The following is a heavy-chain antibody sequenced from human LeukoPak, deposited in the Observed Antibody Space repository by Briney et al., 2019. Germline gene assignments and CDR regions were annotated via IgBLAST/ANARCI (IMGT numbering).Heavy chain of an antibody. CDR2: INPSGGST. CDR3: AREGTYDSSGYYIDY. J-gene: IGHJ4*02. Sequence: ASVKVSCKASGYTFTSYYMHLVRQAPGQGLEWMGIINPSGGSTKYAQKFQGRFTMTRDTSTSTVYMEVSSLTSEDTAVYYCAREGTYDSSGYYIDYWGQGTLVTVSS. D-gene: IGHD3-22*01. V-gene: IGHV1-46*01. CDR1: GYTFTSYY.